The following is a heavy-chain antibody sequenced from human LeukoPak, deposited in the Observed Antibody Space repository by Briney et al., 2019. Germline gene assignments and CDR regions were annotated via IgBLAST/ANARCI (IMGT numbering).Heavy chain of an antibody. CDR2: ISYDGNKQ. CDR1: GFSFSSHA. CDR3: ARVQCVGACQWVGGVLDV. V-gene: IGHV3-30-3*01. J-gene: IGHJ6*02. Sequence: GGSLRLSCEASGFSFSSHAMHWVRQAPGKGLEWVAVISYDGNKQYVADSGKGRFTVSRDGDMNTLYVQRNSLRDEDTAVYYCARVQCVGACQWVGGVLDVWGQGTTVTVSS. D-gene: IGHD6-19*01.